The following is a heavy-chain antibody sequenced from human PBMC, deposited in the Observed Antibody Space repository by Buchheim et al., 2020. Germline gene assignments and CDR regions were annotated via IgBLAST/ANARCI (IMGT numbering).Heavy chain of an antibody. Sequence: QVQLQESGPGLVKPSETLSLTCAVSGGSVSSINWWSWVRQPPGKGLEWIGEIYHSGDTNYNPSLKSRVTISVDKSKHQVSLKLNSVTAADTAVYYCGRTPDYYYGVDVWGQGTT. D-gene: IGHD2-15*01. CDR3: GRTPDYYYGVDV. J-gene: IGHJ6*02. CDR1: GGSVSSINW. V-gene: IGHV4-4*02. CDR2: IYHSGDT.